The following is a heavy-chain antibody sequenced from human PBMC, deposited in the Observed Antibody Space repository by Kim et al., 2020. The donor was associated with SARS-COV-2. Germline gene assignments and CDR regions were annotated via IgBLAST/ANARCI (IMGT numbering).Heavy chain of an antibody. CDR3: AKSMGYSSGWYSSGPKNYFDY. J-gene: IGHJ4*02. CDR2: IYSGGSST. CDR1: GFTFSSYA. V-gene: IGHV3-23*03. D-gene: IGHD6-19*01. Sequence: GGSLRLSCAASGFTFSSYAMSWVRQAPGKGLEWVSVIYSGGSSTYYADSVKGRFTISRDNSKNTLYLQMNSLRAEDTAVYYCAKSMGYSSGWYSSGPKNYFDYWGQGTLVTVSS.